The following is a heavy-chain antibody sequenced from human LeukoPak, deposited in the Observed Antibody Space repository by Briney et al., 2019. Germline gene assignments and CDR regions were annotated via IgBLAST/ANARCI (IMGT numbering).Heavy chain of an antibody. CDR2: ISGSGGST. D-gene: IGHD3-22*01. V-gene: IGHV3-23*01. CDR3: AKNVHSSGDEFDY. J-gene: IGHJ4*02. Sequence: GGSLRLSCSAFGFTFSSYAMSWVRQAPGKGLEWVSAISGSGGSTYYADSVKGRFTISRDNSKNTLYLQLNSLRAEDTAVYYCAKNVHSSGDEFDYWGQGTLVTVSS. CDR1: GFTFSSYA.